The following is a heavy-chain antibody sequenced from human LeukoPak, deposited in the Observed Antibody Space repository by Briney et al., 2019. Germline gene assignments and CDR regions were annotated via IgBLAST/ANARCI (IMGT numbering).Heavy chain of an antibody. D-gene: IGHD2-2*01. V-gene: IGHV4-59*01. CDR1: GGSISSYY. J-gene: IGHJ6*03. CDR2: IHYSGST. Sequence: PSETLSLTCTVSGGSISSYYWSWIRQPPGKGLEWIGYIHYSGSTNYNPSLKSRVTISVDTSKNQFSLKLSSVTAADTAVYYCARYNYCSSTSCYYYYYYMDVWGKGTTVTVSS. CDR3: ARYNYCSSTSCYYYYYYMDV.